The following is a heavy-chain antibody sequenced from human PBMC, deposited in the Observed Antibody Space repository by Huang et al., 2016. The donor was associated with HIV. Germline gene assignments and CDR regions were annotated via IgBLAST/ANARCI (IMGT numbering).Heavy chain of an antibody. V-gene: IGHV1-69*13. CDR1: GGTFSRYG. D-gene: IGHD1-20*01. Sequence: QVQLVQSGTEVKTPGSSVKVSCKACGGTFSRYGISLGRQAPGQGLEWTGLIIPSFGAANYAQKVQGRVTITADASTNTVYMELTSLRFDDTAVYYCASTSNWKAEYFRFWGQGTLVTVAS. CDR3: ASTSNWKAEYFRF. CDR2: IIPSFGAA. J-gene: IGHJ1*01.